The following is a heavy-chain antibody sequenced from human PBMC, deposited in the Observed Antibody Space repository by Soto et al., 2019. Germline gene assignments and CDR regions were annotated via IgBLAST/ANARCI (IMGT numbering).Heavy chain of an antibody. D-gene: IGHD6-25*01. CDR3: ARDSGHAGGGACDI. CDR1: GFTFSTHA. CDR2: VDVGGGST. Sequence: GGSLRLSCAASGFTFSTHAMIWVRQAPGKGLNWVSTVDVGGGSTYYTDSVKGRFTVSRDNSKNTVYLQLNTLRAEDTAIYFWARDSGHAGGGACDIWGQGTMVTV. V-gene: IGHV3-23*01. J-gene: IGHJ3*02.